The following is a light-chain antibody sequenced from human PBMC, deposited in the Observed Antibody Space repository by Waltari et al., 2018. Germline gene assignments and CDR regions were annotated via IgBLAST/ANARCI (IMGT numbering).Light chain of an antibody. Sequence: QTVVTQEPSLSVSPGGTVTLTCALSSGSLSTTSYATWYQQTPGQGPRTPVYKANALSSGVPDRFSGSSLGNTAALTITGAQADDESDYYCALYMGSGIWVFGGGTRLTVL. CDR3: ALYMGSGIWV. CDR2: KAN. J-gene: IGLJ3*02. V-gene: IGLV8-61*01. CDR1: SGSLSTTSY.